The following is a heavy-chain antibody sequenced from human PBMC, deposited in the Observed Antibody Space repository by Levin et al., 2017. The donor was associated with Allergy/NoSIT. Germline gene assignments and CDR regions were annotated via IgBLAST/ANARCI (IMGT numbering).Heavy chain of an antibody. J-gene: IGHJ4*02. V-gene: IGHV3-7*03. CDR3: AKTRGDSAYGSHASDC. CDR2: IKYDGREK. Sequence: HPGGSLRLSCAASGFIFSNYLMSWVRQAPGKGLEWVANIKYDGREKYYLDSVKGRFTISRDNAKNSLYLQMNSLGADDTAVYYCAKTRGDSAYGSHASDCWGQGTLVTVSS. D-gene: IGHD5-12*01. CDR1: GFIFSNYL.